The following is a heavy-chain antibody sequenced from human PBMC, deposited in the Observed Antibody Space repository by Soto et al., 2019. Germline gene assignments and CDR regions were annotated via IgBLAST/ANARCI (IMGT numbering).Heavy chain of an antibody. J-gene: IGHJ4*02. V-gene: IGHV3-30-3*01. CDR1: GFTFSSYA. CDR2: ISYDGSNK. D-gene: IGHD3-10*01. Sequence: QVQLVESGGGVVQPGRSLRLSCAASGFTFSSYAMHWVRQAPGKGLEWVAVISYDGSNKYYAESVKGRFTISRDNSKNTLYLHMNSLRAEDTAVYYCARDWGYYGSGSYPVHFDYWCQGILVAVSS. CDR3: ARDWGYYGSGSYPVHFDY.